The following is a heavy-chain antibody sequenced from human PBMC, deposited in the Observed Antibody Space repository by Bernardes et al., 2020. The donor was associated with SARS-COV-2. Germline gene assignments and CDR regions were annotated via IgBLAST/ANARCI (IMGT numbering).Heavy chain of an antibody. CDR3: ARSTYTAMDIGGNDY. CDR2: IYYSGST. D-gene: IGHD5-18*01. Sequence: SETLSLTCTVAGGSISSSSYYWGWIRQPPGKGLEWIGSIYYSGSTYYNPSLKSRVTISVDTSKNQFSLKLSSVTAADTAVYYCARSTYTAMDIGGNDYWGQGTLVTVSS. J-gene: IGHJ4*02. V-gene: IGHV4-39*01. CDR1: GGSISSSSYY.